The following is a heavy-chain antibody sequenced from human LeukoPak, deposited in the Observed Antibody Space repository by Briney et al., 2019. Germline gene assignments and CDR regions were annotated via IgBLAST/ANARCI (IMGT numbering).Heavy chain of an antibody. Sequence: SETLSLTCSVSGDSITGYYWSWIRQPPGKGLEWIGYIYYIGSTNYNPSLKSRVTISVDTSKNQFSLKLTSVTAADTAVYYCATTTIRLGFWGQGTLVTVSS. CDR2: IYYIGST. V-gene: IGHV4-59*12. CDR3: ATTTIRLGF. CDR1: GDSITGYY. D-gene: IGHD1-1*01. J-gene: IGHJ4*02.